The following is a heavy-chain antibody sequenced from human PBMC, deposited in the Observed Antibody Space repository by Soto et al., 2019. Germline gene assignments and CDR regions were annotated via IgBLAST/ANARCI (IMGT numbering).Heavy chain of an antibody. D-gene: IGHD5-12*01. CDR2: IYHSGST. V-gene: IGHV4-34*01. CDR1: GGSFSGYY. CDR3: ARGSSYSGYAW. J-gene: IGHJ4*02. Sequence: QVQLQQWGAGLLKPSETLSLTCAVYGGSFSGYYWSWIRQPPGKGLEWIGEIYHSGSTNYNPSLKSRVTISVDTSKNQFSLKLSSVTAADTAVYYCARGSSYSGYAWWGQGTLVTVSS.